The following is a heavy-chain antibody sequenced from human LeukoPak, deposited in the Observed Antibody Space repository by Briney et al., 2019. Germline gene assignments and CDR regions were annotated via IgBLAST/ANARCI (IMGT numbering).Heavy chain of an antibody. V-gene: IGHV5-10-1*01. CDR1: GYSFTSYW. Sequence: GESLKISCKGSGYSFTSYWISWVRQMPGKGLEWMGSIDPSDSYTNYSPSFQGHVTISADKSISTAYLQWSSLKASDTAMYYCASLRGVYCSSTSCYPSNWGQGTLVTVPS. CDR2: IDPSDSYT. CDR3: ASLRGVYCSSTSCYPSN. D-gene: IGHD2-2*01. J-gene: IGHJ1*01.